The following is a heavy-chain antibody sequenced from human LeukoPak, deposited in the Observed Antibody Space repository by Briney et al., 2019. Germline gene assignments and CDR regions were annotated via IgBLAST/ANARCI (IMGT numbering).Heavy chain of an antibody. V-gene: IGHV4-39*07. CDR3: ARGDRYCTNGVCYIPWFDY. CDR2: IYYSGST. Sequence: PSEPLSLTCTVSGGSISSSSYYWGWIRQPPGKGLEWIGSIYYSGSTYYNPSLKSRVTISVDTSKNQFSLKLSSVTAADTAVYYCARGDRYCTNGVCYIPWFDYWGQGTLVTVSS. CDR1: GGSISSSSYY. J-gene: IGHJ4*02. D-gene: IGHD2-8*01.